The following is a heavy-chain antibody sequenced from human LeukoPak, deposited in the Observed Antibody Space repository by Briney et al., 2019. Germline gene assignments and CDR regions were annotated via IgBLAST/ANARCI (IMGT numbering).Heavy chain of an antibody. CDR2: INPSGGST. CDR3: ARGSTGYSSSWYGGYFDY. Sequence: ASVKVSCKASGYTFTSYYMHWVRHAPGQGLEWMGIINPSGGSTSYAQKFQGRVTMTRDMSTSTVYMELSSLRSEDTAVYYCARGSTGYSSSWYGGYFDYWGQGTLVTVSS. J-gene: IGHJ4*02. D-gene: IGHD6-13*01. CDR1: GYTFTSYY. V-gene: IGHV1-46*01.